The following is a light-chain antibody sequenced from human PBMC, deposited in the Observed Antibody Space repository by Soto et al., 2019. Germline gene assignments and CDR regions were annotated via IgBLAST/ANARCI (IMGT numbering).Light chain of an antibody. CDR3: QQYNNWPRT. Sequence: ETVMTQSPATLSVSPGERVTLSCRASQSISSDVAWYQHKPGQAPRLLIYGASTTATGIPVRFSGSGSGTECTLTISSLQSEDFAVYYCQQYNNWPRTIGQGTKVDSK. J-gene: IGKJ2*01. V-gene: IGKV3-15*01. CDR1: QSISSD. CDR2: GAS.